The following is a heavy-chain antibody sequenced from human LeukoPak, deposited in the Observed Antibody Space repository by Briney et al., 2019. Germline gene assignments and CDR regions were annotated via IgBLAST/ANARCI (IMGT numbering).Heavy chain of an antibody. CDR1: GFTFNRFY. CDR3: AREGASYGYLDY. J-gene: IGHJ4*02. Sequence: GGSLRLSCSASGFTFNRFYLHWVRQAPGKGLEFVSHISSNGATTYYADSVKGRFTISRDNSKNTLYLQMSSLRADDTAVYYCAREGASYGYLDYWGQGTLVTVSS. V-gene: IGHV3-64D*06. D-gene: IGHD5-18*01. CDR2: ISSNGATT.